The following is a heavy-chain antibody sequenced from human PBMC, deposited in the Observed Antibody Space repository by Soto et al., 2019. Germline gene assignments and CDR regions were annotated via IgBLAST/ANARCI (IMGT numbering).Heavy chain of an antibody. Sequence: QVHLVESGGGVVQPGRSLRLSCAASGFMFSRSAIHWVRQAPGKGLVWVAAISSDGKIEYYADSVKGRFTISTDNSKNTLFLQLNIFRAEDTAIYFCTIVRTASRIPIGGVLANWGQATLVTVSS. CDR1: GFMFSRSA. CDR3: TIVRTASRIPIGGVLAN. V-gene: IGHV3-30*04. J-gene: IGHJ4*02. D-gene: IGHD3-16*01. CDR2: ISSDGKIE.